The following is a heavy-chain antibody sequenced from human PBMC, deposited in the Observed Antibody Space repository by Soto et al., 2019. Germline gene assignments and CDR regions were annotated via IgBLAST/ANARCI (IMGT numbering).Heavy chain of an antibody. V-gene: IGHV4-34*01. J-gene: IGHJ4*02. CDR2: INHSGST. CDR1: GGSFSGYC. Sequence: QVQLQQWGAGLLKPSETLSLTCAVYGGSFSGYCWSWIRQPPGKGLEWIGEINHSGSTNYNPSLKSRVTTSVDTSKNQFSLKLSSVTAADTAVYYCARTWGGVPDYWGQGTLVTVSS. CDR3: ARTWGGVPDY. D-gene: IGHD3-16*01.